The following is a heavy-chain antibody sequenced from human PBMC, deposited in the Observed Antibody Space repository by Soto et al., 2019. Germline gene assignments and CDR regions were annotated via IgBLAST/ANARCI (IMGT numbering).Heavy chain of an antibody. V-gene: IGHV3-15*01. J-gene: IGHJ4*02. CDR2: IKSKTDGGTT. CDR1: GFTFSNAW. Sequence: GSPRLSWAAPGFTFSNAWMSWVRQAPGKGLEWVGRIKSKTDGGTTDYAAPVKGRFTISRDDSKNTLYLQMNSLKTEGTAVYYCTTHLGYCTNGVCYGSYGYWGQGTLVTVSS. D-gene: IGHD2-8*01. CDR3: TTHLGYCTNGVCYGSYGY.